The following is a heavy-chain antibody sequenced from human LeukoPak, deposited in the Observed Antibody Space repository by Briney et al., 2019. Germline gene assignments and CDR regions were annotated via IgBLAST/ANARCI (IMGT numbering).Heavy chain of an antibody. CDR3: ARGGDYLNWFDP. J-gene: IGHJ5*02. V-gene: IGHV1-69*13. CDR1: GYTFSSYA. Sequence: ASVKVSCKASGYTFSSYAISWVRQAPGQGLEWMGGIIPIFGTANYAQKFQGRVTITADESTSTAYMELSSLRSEDTAVYYCARGGDYLNWFDPWGQGTLVTVSS. D-gene: IGHD4-17*01. CDR2: IIPIFGTA.